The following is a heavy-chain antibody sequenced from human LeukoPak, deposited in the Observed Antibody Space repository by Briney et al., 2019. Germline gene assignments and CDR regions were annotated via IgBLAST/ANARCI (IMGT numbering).Heavy chain of an antibody. CDR1: GYSFTSYG. Sequence: ASVKVSCKTSGYSFTSYGISWVRQAPGQGLEWMGRISVYNGNTNDAQKFQGRVTMTTDTSTNTAYMELSSLRSDDTAVYYCARDQMTSTTSHNPLDYYYYGMDVWGQGTTVTVSS. J-gene: IGHJ6*02. CDR3: ARDQMTSTTSHNPLDYYYYGMDV. V-gene: IGHV1-18*01. D-gene: IGHD2-2*01. CDR2: ISVYNGNT.